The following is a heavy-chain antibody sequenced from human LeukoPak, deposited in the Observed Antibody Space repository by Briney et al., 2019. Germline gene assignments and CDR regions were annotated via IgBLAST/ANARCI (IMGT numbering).Heavy chain of an antibody. J-gene: IGHJ4*02. CDR2: ISSSGSTI. D-gene: IGHD3-10*02. CDR1: GFTFSSYE. CDR3: AKGWTMYYFDY. Sequence: GGSLRLSCAASGFTFSSYEMNWVRQAPGKGLEWVSYISSSGSTIYYADSVKGRFTISRDNSKNTLYLQMNSLRAEDTAVYYCAKGWTMYYFDYWGQGTLVTVSS. V-gene: IGHV3-48*03.